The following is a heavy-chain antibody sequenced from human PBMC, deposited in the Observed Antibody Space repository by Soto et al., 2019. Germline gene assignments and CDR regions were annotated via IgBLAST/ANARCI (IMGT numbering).Heavy chain of an antibody. D-gene: IGHD6-6*01. V-gene: IGHV3-21*06. CDR1: GFTFSHYR. Sequence: PGGSLRLSCATSGFTFSHYRMNWVRQAPGKGLEWVASISGSGKDTFYRDSVKGRFTISRDNAESSLVLQMNSLTVDDTAVYHCARVHLVRTSSYYSGMHVWGPATTGTLSS. CDR3: ARVHLVRTSSYYSGMHV. J-gene: IGHJ6*02. CDR2: ISGSGKDT.